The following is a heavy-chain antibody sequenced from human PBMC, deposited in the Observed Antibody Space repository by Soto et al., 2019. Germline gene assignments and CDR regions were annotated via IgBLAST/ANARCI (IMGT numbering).Heavy chain of an antibody. V-gene: IGHV2-5*01. Sequence: QITLTESGPTLVTPTQTLTLTCSFSGFSLTTSGVAVGWFRQPPGKAPEWLSLIYWNDDKRYSPSLGGRLIVTGDSSKNQVVLTLADADTADSGTYYCAHRPTSTEDFYFDYWGQGTLVTVSS. CDR3: AHRPTSTEDFYFDY. J-gene: IGHJ4*02. CDR2: IYWNDDK. CDR1: GFSLTTSGVA.